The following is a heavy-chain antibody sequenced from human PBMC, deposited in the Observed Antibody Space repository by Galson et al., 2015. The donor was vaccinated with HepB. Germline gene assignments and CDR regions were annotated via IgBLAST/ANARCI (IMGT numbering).Heavy chain of an antibody. CDR3: ARGFYDYIWGSYRRDAFDI. J-gene: IGHJ3*02. D-gene: IGHD3-16*02. CDR1: GFTFSSYR. V-gene: IGHV3-74*01. Sequence: SLRLSCAASGFTFSSYRMHWVRQAPGKGLVWVSRINSDGSSTSYADSVKGRFTISRDNAKNTLYLQMNSLRAEDTAVYYCARGFYDYIWGSYRRDAFDIWGQGTMVTVSS. CDR2: INSDGSST.